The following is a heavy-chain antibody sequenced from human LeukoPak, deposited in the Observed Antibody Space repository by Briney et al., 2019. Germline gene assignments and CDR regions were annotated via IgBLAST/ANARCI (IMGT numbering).Heavy chain of an antibody. Sequence: GGSLRLSCAASGFTFSSYSMNWVRQAPGKGLEWVSSISSSSSYIYYADSVKGRFTISRDNAKNSLYLQMNSLRAEGTAVYYCARLGILTGYYSTWGQGTLVTVSS. CDR2: ISSSSSYI. D-gene: IGHD3-9*01. CDR1: GFTFSSYS. V-gene: IGHV3-21*01. J-gene: IGHJ5*02. CDR3: ARLGILTGYYST.